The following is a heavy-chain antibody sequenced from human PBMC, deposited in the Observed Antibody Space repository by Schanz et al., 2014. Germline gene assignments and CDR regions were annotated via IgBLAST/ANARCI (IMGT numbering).Heavy chain of an antibody. CDR2: IYYTGST. D-gene: IGHD2-15*01. CDR1: GDSISSYY. CDR3: ARVISPHRGAASWLDP. V-gene: IGHV4-59*01. J-gene: IGHJ5*02. Sequence: QVQLQESGPRLVKPSETLSLTCNVSGDSISSYYWSWLRQAPGKGLEWIGYIYYTGSTNNNPSLTSRVTMSVDTSTNQFSLRLASVTAADMALYYCARVISPHRGAASWLDPWGQGTLVTVSS.